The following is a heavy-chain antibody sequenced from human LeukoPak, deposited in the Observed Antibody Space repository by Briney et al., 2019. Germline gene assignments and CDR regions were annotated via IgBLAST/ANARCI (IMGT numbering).Heavy chain of an antibody. V-gene: IGHV3-21*01. Sequence: GGSLRLSCAASGFTFSSYSMNWVRQAPGKGLEWVSSISSSSSYIYYADSVKGRFTISRDNAKNSLYLQMNSQRAEDTAVYYCARGRITIFGVVTPQGDAFDIWGQGTMVTVSS. CDR1: GFTFSSYS. J-gene: IGHJ3*02. D-gene: IGHD3-3*01. CDR3: ARGRITIFGVVTPQGDAFDI. CDR2: ISSSSSYI.